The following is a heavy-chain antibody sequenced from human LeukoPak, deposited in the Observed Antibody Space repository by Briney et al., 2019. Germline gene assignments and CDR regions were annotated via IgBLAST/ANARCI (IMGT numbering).Heavy chain of an antibody. Sequence: RTSETLSLTCAVSGYSISSGYYWGWIRQPPGKGLEWIGSIYHSGSTYYNPSLKSRVTISVDTSKNQFSLKLSSVTAADTAVYYCARNVVEGGAFDISGQGTMVTVSS. CDR2: IYHSGST. V-gene: IGHV4-38-2*01. J-gene: IGHJ3*02. CDR3: ARNVVEGGAFDI. CDR1: GYSISSGYY. D-gene: IGHD6-6*01.